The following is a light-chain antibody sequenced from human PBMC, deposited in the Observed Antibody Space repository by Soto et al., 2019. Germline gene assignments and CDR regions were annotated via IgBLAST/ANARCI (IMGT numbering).Light chain of an antibody. Sequence: QSVLTQPRSVSGAPGQRVTISCTGSSSNIGAGHDVNWYQQLPGTPPKLLIYGNSNRPSGVPDRLSGSKSGTSASLAITGLQAEDESDYYCQSYESSLSGAVFGGGTKVTVL. J-gene: IGLJ2*01. CDR3: QSYESSLSGAV. CDR2: GNS. V-gene: IGLV1-40*01. CDR1: SSNIGAGHD.